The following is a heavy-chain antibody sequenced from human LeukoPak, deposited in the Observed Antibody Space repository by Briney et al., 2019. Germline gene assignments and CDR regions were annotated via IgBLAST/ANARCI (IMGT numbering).Heavy chain of an antibody. D-gene: IGHD7-27*01. V-gene: IGHV4-59*11. CDR3: AGLGPNADP. Sequence: SETLSLTCAVSDDSLSSHYWTWIRQPPGKGLEWIGYISYIGSTNYNPSLKSRVTISVDTSKNQFSLKLSSVTAADTAVYYCAGLGPNADPWGQGTLVTVSS. CDR2: ISYIGST. CDR1: DDSLSSHY. J-gene: IGHJ5*02.